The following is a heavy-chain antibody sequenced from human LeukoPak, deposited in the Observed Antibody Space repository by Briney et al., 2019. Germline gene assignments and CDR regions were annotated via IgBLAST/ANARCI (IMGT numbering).Heavy chain of an antibody. V-gene: IGHV3-48*01. CDR2: ISSSSNTI. J-gene: IGHJ4*02. D-gene: IGHD2-21*01. CDR1: GFTFNKYT. CDR3: AKGLAYCGGDCYDSLYPFNF. Sequence: PGGSLRLSCAASGFTFNKYTMYWVRQAPGKGLEWVSYISSSSNTIYYADSVKGLFTISRDNSKSTLYLQINSLRAEHTAVYHCAKGLAYCGGDCYDSLYPFNFWGQGTLVTVSS.